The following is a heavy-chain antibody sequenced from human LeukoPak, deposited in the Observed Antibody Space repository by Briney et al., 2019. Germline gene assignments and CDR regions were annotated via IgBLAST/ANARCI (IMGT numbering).Heavy chain of an antibody. J-gene: IGHJ5*02. V-gene: IGHV4-39*07. Sequence: SETLSLTCTVSGGSISSSSYYWGWIRQPPGKGLEWIGSIYYSGSTYYNPSLKSRVTISVDTSKNQFSLKLSSVTAADTAVYYCARGPPGDPYSGSYRPFDPWGQGTLVTVSS. CDR2: IYYSGST. D-gene: IGHD1-26*01. CDR1: GGSISSSSYY. CDR3: ARGPPGDPYSGSYRPFDP.